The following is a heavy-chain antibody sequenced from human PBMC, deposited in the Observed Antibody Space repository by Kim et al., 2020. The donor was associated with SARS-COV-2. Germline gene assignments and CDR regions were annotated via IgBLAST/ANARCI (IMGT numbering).Heavy chain of an antibody. Sequence: ASVKVSCKASGYTFTSYYMHWVRQAPGQGLEWMGIINPSGGSTSYAQKFQGRVTMTRDTSTSTVYMELSNLRSEDTAVYYCAREGKDYDSRGSKGWFDPWGQGTLVTVSS. CDR1: GYTFTSYY. J-gene: IGHJ5*02. CDR2: INPSGGST. D-gene: IGHD3-22*01. V-gene: IGHV1-46*01. CDR3: AREGKDYDSRGSKGWFDP.